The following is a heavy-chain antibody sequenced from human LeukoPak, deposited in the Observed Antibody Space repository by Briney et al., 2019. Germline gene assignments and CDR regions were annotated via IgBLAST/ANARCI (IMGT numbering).Heavy chain of an antibody. Sequence: GGSLRLSCAASGFTFRNYWMSWVRQAPGTGLEWVANIKQDGSDRNYVTSVRGRFTISRDNAESSLYLQMNSLRVEDTAIYYCVSAIRGSPIDYWGQGTLVSVPS. CDR2: IKQDGSDR. CDR1: GFTFRNYW. J-gene: IGHJ4*02. CDR3: VSAIRGSPIDY. D-gene: IGHD3-10*01. V-gene: IGHV3-7*01.